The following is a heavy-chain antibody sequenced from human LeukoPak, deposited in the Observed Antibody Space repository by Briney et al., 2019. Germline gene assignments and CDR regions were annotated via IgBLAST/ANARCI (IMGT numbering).Heavy chain of an antibody. Sequence: PGGSLRLSCSASGFTFSSYAMHWVRQAPGKGLEYVSAISSNGGSTYYADSVKGRFTISRDNSKNTMYLQMNSLRAEDTAVYYCARDLSPVVRASPMGYWGQGTLVTVSS. CDR2: ISSNGGST. V-gene: IGHV3-64*04. CDR1: GFTFSSYA. D-gene: IGHD3-10*01. CDR3: ARDLSPVVRASPMGY. J-gene: IGHJ4*02.